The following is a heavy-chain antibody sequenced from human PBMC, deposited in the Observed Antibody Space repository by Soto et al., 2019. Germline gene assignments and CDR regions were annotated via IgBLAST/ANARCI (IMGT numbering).Heavy chain of an antibody. CDR2: IYWDDDK. J-gene: IGHJ6*02. Sequence: ITLKESGPSLVKATQTLTLTCTFSGFSLSTTGVGVGWIRQPPGKALEWLALIYWDDDKRYNPSLNSRLTITKDTSKNQVVLAMTNVDPVDTATYYCVQSRCGGDCLQSYSSHSYYGLDVWGQGTTVTVSS. CDR3: VQSRCGGDCLQSYSSHSYYGLDV. CDR1: GFSLSTTGVG. V-gene: IGHV2-5*02. D-gene: IGHD2-21*02.